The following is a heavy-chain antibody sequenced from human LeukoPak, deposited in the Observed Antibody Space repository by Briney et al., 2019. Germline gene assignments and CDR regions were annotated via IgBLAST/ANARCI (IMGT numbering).Heavy chain of an antibody. CDR3: ARNQRDYLFDY. CDR1: GGSVSTSSYY. D-gene: IGHD4-17*01. Sequence: SETLSLTCTVSGGSVSTSSYYWGWIRQPPGRGLEWIGSIYYSGNTYYNPSLKSRVTISVDTPKNQFSLKLSSVTAADTAVYYCARNQRDYLFDYWGQGTLVTVSS. V-gene: IGHV4-39*01. CDR2: IYYSGNT. J-gene: IGHJ4*02.